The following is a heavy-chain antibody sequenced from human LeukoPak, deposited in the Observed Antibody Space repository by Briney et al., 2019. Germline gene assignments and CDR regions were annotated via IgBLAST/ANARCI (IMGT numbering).Heavy chain of an antibody. J-gene: IGHJ4*02. Sequence: SETLSLTCTASGGSISSYYWSWIRQPPGKGLEWIGYIYYSGSTNYNPSLKSRVTISVDTSKNQFSLKLSSVTAADTAVYYCARGSNCSGGSCFNWYYFDYWGQGTLVTVSS. V-gene: IGHV4-59*01. CDR1: GGSISSYY. CDR3: ARGSNCSGGSCFNWYYFDY. CDR2: IYYSGST. D-gene: IGHD2-15*01.